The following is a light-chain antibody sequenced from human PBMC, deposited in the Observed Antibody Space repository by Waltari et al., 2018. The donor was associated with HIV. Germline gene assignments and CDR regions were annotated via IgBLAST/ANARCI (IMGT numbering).Light chain of an antibody. J-gene: IGLJ2*01. CDR3: ASCDDSLSGVV. V-gene: IGLV1-47*01. CDR1: TSNIATHY. CDR2: RSP. Sequence: QSVLTQPPSASGTPGQRVTISCSGGTSNIATHYVYWYQQLPGTAPKLLIYRSPRRPAGVPELFSGSNCGTSASRAISGLRSEDEADYYCASCDDSLSGVVFGGGTRLTV.